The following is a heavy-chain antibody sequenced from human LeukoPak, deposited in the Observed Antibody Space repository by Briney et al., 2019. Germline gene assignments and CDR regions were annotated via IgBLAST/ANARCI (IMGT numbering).Heavy chain of an antibody. J-gene: IGHJ4*02. CDR3: ARGRFGGDTAMVYFDY. V-gene: IGHV4-4*07. CDR2: IYTSGST. CDR1: GGSISSYY. D-gene: IGHD5-18*01. Sequence: SETLSLTCTVSGGSISSYYWSWIRQPAGKGLEWIGRIYTSGSTNYNPSLKSRVTISVDTSKNQFSLKLSSVTAADTAVYYCARGRFGGDTAMVYFDYWGQGTLVTVSS.